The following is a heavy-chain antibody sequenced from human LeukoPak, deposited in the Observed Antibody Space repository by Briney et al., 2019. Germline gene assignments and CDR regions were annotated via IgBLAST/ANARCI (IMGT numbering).Heavy chain of an antibody. D-gene: IGHD5-12*01. V-gene: IGHV1-2*02. CDR2: INPNSGGT. Sequence: ASVKVSCKASGYTFTGYYMHWVRQAPGQGLERMGWINPNSGGTNYAQKFQGRVTLTRNTSISTAYMELSSLRSEDTAVYYCARASSGYDWDFYYYYSYMDVWGKGTTVTISS. J-gene: IGHJ6*03. CDR1: GYTFTGYY. CDR3: ARASSGYDWDFYYYYSYMDV.